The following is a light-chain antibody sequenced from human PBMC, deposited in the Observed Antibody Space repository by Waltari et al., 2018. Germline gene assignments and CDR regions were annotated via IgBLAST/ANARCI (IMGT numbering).Light chain of an antibody. CDR2: KAS. J-gene: IGLJ3*02. V-gene: IGLV8-61*01. CDR1: WGPPSSTSY. CDR3: LIYMGSGIWV. Sequence: QTVVTQEPSLSVSPGGTVKLTCALSWGPPSSTSYLRWYQQTPGHPPRTLVYKASSRSSGVPDRFSGSTLGNKAALTITGAQADDEADYYCLIYMGSGIWVFGGGTKLTVL.